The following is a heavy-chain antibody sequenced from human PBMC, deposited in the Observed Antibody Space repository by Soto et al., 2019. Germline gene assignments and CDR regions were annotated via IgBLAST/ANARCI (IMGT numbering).Heavy chain of an antibody. D-gene: IGHD2-15*01. J-gene: IGHJ4*02. CDR1: GYTFTSYG. CDR3: ARDRFHGRADRGGSCDY. V-gene: IGHV1-18*01. CDR2: ISAYNGNT. Sequence: ASVKVSCKASGYTFTSYGISWVRQAPGQGLEWMGWISAYNGNTNYAQKLQGRVTMTTDTSTSTAYMELRSLRSDDTAVYYCARDRFHGRADRGGSCDYWGQGTLVTVSS.